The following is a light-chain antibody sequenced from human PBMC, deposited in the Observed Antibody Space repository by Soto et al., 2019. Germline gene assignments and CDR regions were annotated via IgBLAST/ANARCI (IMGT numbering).Light chain of an antibody. J-gene: IGKJ1*01. CDR2: GVS. CDR3: QQYSTSPWT. Sequence: EIVLTQSPGTLSLSPVERATLSCRASQSVSSSYLAWYQQKPGQAPRLLISGVSTRATGIADRFSGSGSGTDFTLTISRLEPEDFAVYYCQQYSTSPWTVGEGTKV. V-gene: IGKV3-20*01. CDR1: QSVSSSY.